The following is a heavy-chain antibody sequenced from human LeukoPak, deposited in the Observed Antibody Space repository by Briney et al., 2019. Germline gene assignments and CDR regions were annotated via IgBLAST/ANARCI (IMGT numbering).Heavy chain of an antibody. Sequence: GGSLRLSCAASGFTFDDYAMHWVRQAPGKGLEWVSLISGDGGSTYYADSVKGRFTIFRDNSKNSLYLQMNSLRTEDTALYYCAKDGDYYDSSGYYDYWGQGTLVTVSS. V-gene: IGHV3-43*02. CDR1: GFTFDDYA. CDR2: ISGDGGST. J-gene: IGHJ4*02. D-gene: IGHD3-22*01. CDR3: AKDGDYYDSSGYYDY.